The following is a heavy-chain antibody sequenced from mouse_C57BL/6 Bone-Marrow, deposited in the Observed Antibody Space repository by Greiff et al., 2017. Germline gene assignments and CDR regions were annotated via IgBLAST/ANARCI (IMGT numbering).Heavy chain of an antibody. CDR1: GYTFTSYW. V-gene: IGHV1-7*01. CDR2: INPSSGYT. J-gene: IGHJ4*01. CDR3: AMGDAYEYFYYYAMDY. Sequence: QVQLQQSGAELAKPGASVKLSCKASGYTFTSYWMHWVKQRPGQGLEWIGYINPSSGYTKYNQKFKDKATLTADKSSSTAYMQLRSLTYEDSAVYYCAMGDAYEYFYYYAMDYWGQGTSVTVSS. D-gene: IGHD2-4*01.